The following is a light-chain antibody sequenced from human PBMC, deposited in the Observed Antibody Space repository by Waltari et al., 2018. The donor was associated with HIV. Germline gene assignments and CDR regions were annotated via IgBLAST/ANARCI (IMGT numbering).Light chain of an antibody. CDR2: DVN. CDR3: SSYTSISTLDVV. V-gene: IGLV2-14*03. J-gene: IGLJ2*01. Sequence: QSALTQPASVSGSPGQSITISCTGTSSDVGGYNYVSWYQQHPGKAPKLLIYDVNNRPSGVSNRFSGSKSDNTASLTISGLQPEDEADYYCSSYTSISTLDVVFGGGTKLTVL. CDR1: SSDVGGYNY.